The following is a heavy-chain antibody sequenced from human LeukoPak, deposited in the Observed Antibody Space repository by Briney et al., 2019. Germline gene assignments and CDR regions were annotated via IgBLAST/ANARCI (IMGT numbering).Heavy chain of an antibody. D-gene: IGHD1-14*01. V-gene: IGHV3-74*01. CDR2: VNSEGSRT. CDR3: ARDAPTGRTKFEH. Sequence: TGRSLRLSCAAPGINIRSNWMHWVRQAPGTGLVWVARVNSEGSRTTYADSVKGRFTISRDNAKNILYLQMHGLRAEDTAVYYCARDAPTGRTKFEHWGQGTLVTVSS. J-gene: IGHJ1*01. CDR1: GINIRSNW.